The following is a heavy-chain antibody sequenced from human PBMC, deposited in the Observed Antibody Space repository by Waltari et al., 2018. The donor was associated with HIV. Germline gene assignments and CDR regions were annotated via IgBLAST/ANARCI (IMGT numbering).Heavy chain of an antibody. CDR2: IIPSLGIA. J-gene: IGHJ6*02. D-gene: IGHD3-3*01. Sequence: QVQLVQSGAEVKKPGSSVKVSCKASGGTFSSYAISWVRQAPGQGLEWMGRIIPSLGIANYAQKFQGRVTITADKATSTAYMELSSLRSEDTAVYYCARDKGDLGFGVVKFRLRVWGQGTTVTVSS. V-gene: IGHV1-69*04. CDR3: ARDKGDLGFGVVKFRLRV. CDR1: GGTFSSYA.